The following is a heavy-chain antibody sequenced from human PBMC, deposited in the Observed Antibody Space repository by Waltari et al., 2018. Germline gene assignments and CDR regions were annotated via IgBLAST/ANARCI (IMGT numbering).Heavy chain of an antibody. J-gene: IGHJ4*02. CDR2: ISGSGGST. D-gene: IGHD2-15*01. Sequence: EVQLLESGGGLVQPGGSLRLSCAASGFTFSSYAMSWVRQAPGKGLEWVSEISGSGGSTYYADSVKGRFTISRDNSKNTLYLQMNSLRAEDTAVYYCAKAPGDCSGGSCYSIYFDYWGQGTLVTVSS. V-gene: IGHV3-23*01. CDR1: GFTFSSYA. CDR3: AKAPGDCSGGSCYSIYFDY.